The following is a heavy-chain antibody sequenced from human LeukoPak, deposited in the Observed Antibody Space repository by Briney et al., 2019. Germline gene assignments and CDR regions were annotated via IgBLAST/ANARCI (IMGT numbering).Heavy chain of an antibody. D-gene: IGHD3-3*01. J-gene: IGHJ4*02. CDR2: ISDSSTTI. CDR3: ARDRGGAYDFWSGYYTGYFDY. V-gene: IGHV3-48*01. Sequence: GGSLRLSCAASGFTFSSYNMNWVRQAPGKGLEWVSYISDSSTTIYYADSVKGRFTISRDNAKNSLYLQMNSLRAEDTAVYYCARDRGGAYDFWSGYYTGYFDYWGQGTLVPVSS. CDR1: GFTFSSYN.